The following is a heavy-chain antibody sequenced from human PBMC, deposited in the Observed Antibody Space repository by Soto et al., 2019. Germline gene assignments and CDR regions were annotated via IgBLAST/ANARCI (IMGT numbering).Heavy chain of an antibody. D-gene: IGHD2-2*01. CDR3: VKGRCRTTTCYKVFLDF. Sequence: PGRSLRLSCSASGLDFKNYALHWVRQSPGKRPEYLSGISSNGDTTYYADSVKDRITISRHNSNNAVYLQLSSLTTADTAVYHSVKGRCRTTTCYKVFLDFWGRGTLVTVSS. J-gene: IGHJ4*02. CDR2: ISSNGDTT. CDR1: GLDFKNYA. V-gene: IGHV3-64D*06.